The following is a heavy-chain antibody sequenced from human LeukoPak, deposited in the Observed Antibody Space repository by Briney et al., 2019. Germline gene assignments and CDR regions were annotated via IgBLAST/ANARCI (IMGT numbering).Heavy chain of an antibody. J-gene: IGHJ4*02. V-gene: IGHV1-46*01. CDR2: INSSGGST. Sequence: GASVNVSCKSCGYTFTSYYMHWVRQPPGQGLEGVGIINSSGGSTSYAQKLQDRDNVTRHTSKNTVHGALRSLISEDAAVYYCARAPKGDGVLRYFDWLFDYWGQRTLVTVSS. CDR1: GYTFTSYY. CDR3: ARAPKGDGVLRYFDWLFDY. D-gene: IGHD3-9*01.